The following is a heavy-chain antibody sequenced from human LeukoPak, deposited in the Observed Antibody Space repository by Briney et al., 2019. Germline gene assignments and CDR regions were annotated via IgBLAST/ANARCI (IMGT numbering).Heavy chain of an antibody. D-gene: IGHD3-3*01. CDR2: MNPNSGNT. CDR3: ARDYYDFWSGYYYYYYYMDV. CDR1: GYTFTSYD. J-gene: IGHJ6*03. V-gene: IGHV1-8*01. Sequence: ASVKVSCKASGYTFTSYDINWVRQATGQGLEWMGWMNPNSGNTGYARKFQGRVTMTRNTSISTAYMELSSLRSEDTAVYYCARDYYDFWSGYYYYYYYMDVWGKGTTVTVSS.